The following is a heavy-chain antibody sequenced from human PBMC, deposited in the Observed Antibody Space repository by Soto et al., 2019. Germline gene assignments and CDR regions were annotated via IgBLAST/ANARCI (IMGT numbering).Heavy chain of an antibody. CDR2: ISPYNGNT. J-gene: IGHJ3*02. Sequence: QVHLVQSGAEVKKPGASVKVSCKASAYSFTSYGISWVRQAPGQGLEWMGWISPYNGNTNYAQKLQGRVTMTTDTSTSAAYMELRSLRSDDTAVYYCATWECSSTSCRSNAFDIWGQGTMVTVSS. V-gene: IGHV1-18*01. CDR3: ATWECSSTSCRSNAFDI. CDR1: AYSFTSYG. D-gene: IGHD2-2*01.